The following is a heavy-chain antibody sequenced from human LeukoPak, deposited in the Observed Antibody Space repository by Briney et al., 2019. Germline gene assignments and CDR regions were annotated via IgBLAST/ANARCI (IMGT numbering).Heavy chain of an antibody. V-gene: IGHV4-39*07. CDR1: GGSISSSSYY. CDR3: ARGTRYCSSTSCYYDYYYMDV. D-gene: IGHD2-2*01. J-gene: IGHJ6*03. Sequence: SETLSLTCTVSGGSISSSSYYWGWIRQPPGKGLEWIGTIYYSGSTYYNPSLKSRVTISVDTSKNQFSLKLSSVTAADTAVYYCARGTRYCSSTSCYYDYYYMDVWGKGTTVTVSS. CDR2: IYYSGST.